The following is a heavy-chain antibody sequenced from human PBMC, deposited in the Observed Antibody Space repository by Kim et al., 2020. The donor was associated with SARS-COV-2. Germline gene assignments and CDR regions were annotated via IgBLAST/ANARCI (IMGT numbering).Heavy chain of an antibody. D-gene: IGHD3-10*02. CDR1: GFRSSNYW. CDR2: IGPDGTVT. CDR3: ARGMFRAGFDV. J-gene: IGHJ6*02. V-gene: IGHV3-74*01. Sequence: GGSLRLSCAASGFRSSNYWINWVRQPPGKGLEWVSRIGPDGTVTHYADSVKGRFTMSRDSAENTLYLQMNSLSAEDTAVYYCARGMFRAGFDVWGQGTTVSVSS.